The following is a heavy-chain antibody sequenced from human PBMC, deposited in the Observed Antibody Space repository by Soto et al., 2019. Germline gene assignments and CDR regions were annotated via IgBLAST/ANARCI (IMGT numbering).Heavy chain of an antibody. CDR3: ARDHGGGGLTLEY. CDR1: GFIFSDYY. V-gene: IGHV3-11*01. J-gene: IGHJ4*02. D-gene: IGHD3-16*01. Sequence: QVHLEESGGGLVKPGGSLRLSCTASGFIFSDYYMSWIRQAPGKGLEWVSDISNSGRSTHHADSAEGRFTISRDNAKDSLYLQMNSLRPEDSAIYYCARDHGGGGLTLEYWGQGTLVTVAS. CDR2: ISNSGRST.